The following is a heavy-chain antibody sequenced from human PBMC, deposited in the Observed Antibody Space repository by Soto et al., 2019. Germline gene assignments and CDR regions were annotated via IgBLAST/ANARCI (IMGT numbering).Heavy chain of an antibody. CDR2: INPSGGST. J-gene: IGHJ4*02. Sequence: ASVEVSCKASGYTFTSSYMHWVRQAPGQGLEWMGIINPSGGSTSDAQKFQGRVTMTRDTSTSTVYMELSRLRSEDTAVYYCALYHILTGYGYWGQGTLVNVSS. D-gene: IGHD3-9*01. CDR3: ALYHILTGYGY. CDR1: GYTFTSSY. V-gene: IGHV1-46*01.